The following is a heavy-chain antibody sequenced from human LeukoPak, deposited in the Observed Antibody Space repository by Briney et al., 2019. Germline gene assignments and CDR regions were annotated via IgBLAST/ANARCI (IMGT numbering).Heavy chain of an antibody. V-gene: IGHV1-8*01. CDR2: MNPNSGNT. CDR3: ARRNLRGRYFDY. J-gene: IGHJ4*02. CDR1: GYTFTSYD. D-gene: IGHD3-16*01. Sequence: ASVKVSCKASGYTFTSYDINWVRQATGQGLERMGWMNPNSGNTGYAQKFQGRVTMTRNTSISTAYMELSSLRSEDTAVYYCARRNLRGRYFDYWGQGTLVTVSS.